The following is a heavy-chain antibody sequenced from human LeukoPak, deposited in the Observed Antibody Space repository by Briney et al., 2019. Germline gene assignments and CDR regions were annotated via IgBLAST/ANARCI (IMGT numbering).Heavy chain of an antibody. D-gene: IGHD1-26*01. Sequence: GGSLRLSCAMSGFTFNNYGMNWVRQAPGKGLEWVAFIRSDGYHTYYADSVKGRFTITRDNSKNTLYLQMNSLRLEDMTVYYCAEPSGSGVDYWGRGTRVTVSS. J-gene: IGHJ4*02. CDR1: GFTFNNYG. CDR2: IRSDGYHT. CDR3: AEPSGSGVDY. V-gene: IGHV3-30*02.